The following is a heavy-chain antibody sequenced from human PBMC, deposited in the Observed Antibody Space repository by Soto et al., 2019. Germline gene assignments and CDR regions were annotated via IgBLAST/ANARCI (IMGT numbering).Heavy chain of an antibody. J-gene: IGHJ4*02. CDR3: GREYYDSSGYGIAT. CDR1: GGSISSYY. Sequence: SETLSLTCTVSGGSISSYYWSWIRQPPGKGLEWIGYIYYSGSTNYNPSLKSRVTISVDTSKNQFSLKLSSVTAADTAVYYCGREYYDSSGYGIATWGQGTLVTVSS. CDR2: IYYSGST. V-gene: IGHV4-59*01. D-gene: IGHD3-22*01.